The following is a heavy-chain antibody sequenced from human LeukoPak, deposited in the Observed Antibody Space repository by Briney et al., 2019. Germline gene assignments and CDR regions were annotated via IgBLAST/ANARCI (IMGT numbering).Heavy chain of an antibody. V-gene: IGHV3-48*02. CDR2: IDNSGRTT. Sequence: GGSLRLSCAASGFTFSDFDMNWVRQAPGKGLEWLAYIDNSGRTTYYADSVKGRFIISRDNAKNSLFLQMNRLIDDDRAVYYCAREGMSAWGQGTLVTVSS. J-gene: IGHJ5*02. CDR1: GFTFSDFD. CDR3: AREGMSA.